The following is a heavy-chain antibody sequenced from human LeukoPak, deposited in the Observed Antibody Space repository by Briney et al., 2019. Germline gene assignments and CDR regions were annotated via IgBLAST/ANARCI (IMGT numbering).Heavy chain of an antibody. CDR3: TRDRRDGYNHVDL. CDR2: IYYSGST. Sequence: SETLSLTCTVSGGSISSSSYYWGWIRQPPGKGLEWIGSIYYSGSTYYNPSLKSRVTISVDTSKNQLTLKLSSVTAADTAVYFCTRDRRDGYNHVDLWGQGTLVTVSS. D-gene: IGHD5-24*01. V-gene: IGHV4-39*06. CDR1: GGSISSSSYY. J-gene: IGHJ5*02.